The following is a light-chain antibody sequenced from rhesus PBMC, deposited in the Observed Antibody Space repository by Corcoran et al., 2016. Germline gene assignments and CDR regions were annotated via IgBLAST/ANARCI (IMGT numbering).Light chain of an antibody. CDR2: AAS. V-gene: IGKV1-18*01. Sequence: DIQMTQSPSSLSASVGDKVTITCRASQGISSWLAWYQQKPGKAPKLLINAASSLQSGAPSRFSGSGSWTDYTLTIRSLQPEDFATYYCRQGYNTPRTFGQGTKVEIK. J-gene: IGKJ1*01. CDR1: QGISSW. CDR3: RQGYNTPRT.